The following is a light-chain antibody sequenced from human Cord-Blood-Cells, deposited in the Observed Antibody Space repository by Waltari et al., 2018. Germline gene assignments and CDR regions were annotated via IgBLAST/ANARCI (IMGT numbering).Light chain of an antibody. Sequence: DIQMTQSPSTLSASVGDRFTITCRASQSISSWLAWYQQKPGKAPKLLIYKASSLESGVPSRFSGSGSGTEFTLTISSLQPYDFATYYCQQYNSYSWTFGQGTKVEIK. V-gene: IGKV1-5*03. CDR1: QSISSW. CDR3: QQYNSYSWT. J-gene: IGKJ1*01. CDR2: KAS.